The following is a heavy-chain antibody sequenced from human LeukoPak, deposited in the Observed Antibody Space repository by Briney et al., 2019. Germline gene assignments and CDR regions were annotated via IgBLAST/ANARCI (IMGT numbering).Heavy chain of an antibody. D-gene: IGHD6-13*01. CDR1: GFTFSNYP. J-gene: IGHJ4*02. Sequence: GGSLRLSCAASGFTFSNYPMHWVRQAPGKGLEWVAVISYDGSNKYYADSVKGRFTISRDNSKNTLYLQMNSLRVEDTATYYCARDGGYSNSLDYWGQGTLVTVSS. CDR2: ISYDGSNK. V-gene: IGHV3-30*04. CDR3: ARDGGYSNSLDY.